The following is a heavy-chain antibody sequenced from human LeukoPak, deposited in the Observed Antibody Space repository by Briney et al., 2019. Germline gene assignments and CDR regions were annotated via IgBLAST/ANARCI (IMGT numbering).Heavy chain of an antibody. D-gene: IGHD6-13*01. CDR1: AFTFSSYW. V-gene: IGHV3-7*01. J-gene: IGHJ4*02. CDR3: ARGISSSYHRHFDY. Sequence: PGGSLRLSCEASAFTFSSYWMSWVRQAPGKGLEWVANIKEDGSEINYVDSVKGRFTISRDNAKNSLFLQMNSLRVEGTAVYYCARGISSSYHRHFDYWGQGILVTVSS. CDR2: IKEDGSEI.